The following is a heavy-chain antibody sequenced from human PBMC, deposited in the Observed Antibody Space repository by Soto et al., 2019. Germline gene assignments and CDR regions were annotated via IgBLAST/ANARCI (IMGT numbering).Heavy chain of an antibody. CDR1: GFTFSSYS. CDR2: ISSSSYI. V-gene: IGHV3-21*01. D-gene: IGHD3-22*01. Sequence: GGSLRLSCAASGFTFSSYSMNWVRQAPGKGLEWVSSISSSSYIYYADSVKGRFTISRDNAKNSLYLQMNSLRAEDTAVYYCASEYYYDSSGYYYGDYWGQGTLVTVSS. J-gene: IGHJ4*02. CDR3: ASEYYYDSSGYYYGDY.